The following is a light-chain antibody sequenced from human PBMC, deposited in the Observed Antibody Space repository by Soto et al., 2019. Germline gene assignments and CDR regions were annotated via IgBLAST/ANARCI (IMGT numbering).Light chain of an antibody. CDR3: QKYNSARET. Sequence: GDRVTITCRASQASDNYLAWYQQKPGKVPTVLIYSTSTLKSGVPSRFSGSGSGTDFTLTISSLQPEDVATYYCQKYNSARETFGQGTKVEI. J-gene: IGKJ1*01. CDR1: QASDNY. CDR2: STS. V-gene: IGKV1-27*01.